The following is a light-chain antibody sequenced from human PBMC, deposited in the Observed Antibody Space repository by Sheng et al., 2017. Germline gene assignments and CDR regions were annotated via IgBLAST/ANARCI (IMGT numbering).Light chain of an antibody. Sequence: QSALTQPASVSGSPGQSITISCTGSSSDVGSYNFVSWYQQHPGKAPRLLIYEVSKRPSGVSNRFSASKSGNMASLTISGLQAEDEAGYYCCAYAGRSTLLFGGGTKLTVL. CDR3: CAYAGRSTLL. V-gene: IGLV2-23*01. CDR1: SSDVGSYNF. CDR2: EVS. J-gene: IGLJ2*01.